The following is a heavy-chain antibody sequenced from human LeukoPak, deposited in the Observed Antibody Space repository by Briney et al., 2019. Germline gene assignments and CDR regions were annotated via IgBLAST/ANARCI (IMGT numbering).Heavy chain of an antibody. CDR2: INPSGGST. V-gene: IGHV1-46*01. Sequence: ASVKVSCKASGYTFTSYYMHWVRQAPGQGLEWMGIINPSGGSTSYAQKFQGRVTMTRDTSTSTVYMELSSLRSEDTAVYYCARRSRAVAGTSEIETFDYWGQGTLVTVSS. CDR1: GYTFTSYY. D-gene: IGHD6-19*01. CDR3: ARRSRAVAGTSEIETFDY. J-gene: IGHJ4*02.